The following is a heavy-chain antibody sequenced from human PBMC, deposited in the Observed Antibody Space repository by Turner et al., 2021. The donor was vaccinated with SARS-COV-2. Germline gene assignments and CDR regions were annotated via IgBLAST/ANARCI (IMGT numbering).Heavy chain of an antibody. V-gene: IGHV4-39*01. Sequence: QLQLQESGPGLVTPSETLSLTCPVSGGSISSSSYYWGWIRQPPGKGLEWIGSIYYSGSTYYNPSLKSRVTISVDTSKNQFSLKLSSVTAADTAVYYCATSTVAGTELNYYGMDVWGQGTTVTVSS. J-gene: IGHJ6*02. D-gene: IGHD6-13*01. CDR3: ATSTVAGTELNYYGMDV. CDR2: IYYSGST. CDR1: GGSISSSSYY.